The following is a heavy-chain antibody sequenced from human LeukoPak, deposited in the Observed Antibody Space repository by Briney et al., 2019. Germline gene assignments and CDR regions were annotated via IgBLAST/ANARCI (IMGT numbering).Heavy chain of an antibody. CDR1: GYTFSTHD. Sequence: GGSLRLSCAASGYTFSTHDMNWVRQAPGQGLEWVSGISASGGRTFYAESVRGRFTISRHNSKNTLYLQMDSLRAEDTAVYYCAKHLSGSGQYFHHWGQGTLVTVSS. D-gene: IGHD6-19*01. V-gene: IGHV3-23*01. J-gene: IGHJ1*01. CDR2: ISASGGRT. CDR3: AKHLSGSGQYFHH.